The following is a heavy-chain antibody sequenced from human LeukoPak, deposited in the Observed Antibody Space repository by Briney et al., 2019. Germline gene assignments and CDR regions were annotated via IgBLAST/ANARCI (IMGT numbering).Heavy chain of an antibody. CDR3: AKDGEMATILYPSAFDI. CDR1: GFRFSSYA. Sequence: PGGSLRLSCAASGFRFSSYAMSWVRQAPGKGLEWVSAISGSGVSTYYADSVKGRFTISRDNSKNTLYLQMNSLRAEDTAVYYCAKDGEMATILYPSAFDIWGQGTMVTVSS. V-gene: IGHV3-23*01. J-gene: IGHJ3*02. D-gene: IGHD5-24*01. CDR2: ISGSGVST.